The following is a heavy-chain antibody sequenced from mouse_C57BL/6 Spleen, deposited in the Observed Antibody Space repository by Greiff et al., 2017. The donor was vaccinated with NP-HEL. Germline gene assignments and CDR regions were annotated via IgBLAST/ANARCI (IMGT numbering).Heavy chain of an antibody. V-gene: IGHV5-16*01. CDR2: INYDGSST. CDR1: GFTFSDYY. Sequence: EVMLVESEGGLVQPGSSMKLSCTASGFTFSDYYMAWVRQVPEKGLEWVANINYDGSSTYYLDSLKSRFIISRDNAKNILYLQMSSLKSEDTATYYCARLRRGYFDVWGTGTTVTVSS. CDR3: ARLRRGYFDV. D-gene: IGHD1-1*01. J-gene: IGHJ1*03.